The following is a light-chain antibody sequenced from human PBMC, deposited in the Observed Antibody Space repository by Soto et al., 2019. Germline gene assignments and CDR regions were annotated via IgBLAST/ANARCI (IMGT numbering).Light chain of an antibody. CDR3: QSYYSSLSGSV. V-gene: IGLV1-40*01. CDR2: ANS. J-gene: IGLJ2*01. Sequence: QPVLTQPPSVSGAPGQRVTVSCTGSSSNIGAGYDVHWYQQLPGTAPKLLIYANSNRPSGVPDRFSGTKSGTSASLAITGLQAEDEADYYCQSYYSSLSGSVFGGGTKLTVL. CDR1: SSNIGAGYD.